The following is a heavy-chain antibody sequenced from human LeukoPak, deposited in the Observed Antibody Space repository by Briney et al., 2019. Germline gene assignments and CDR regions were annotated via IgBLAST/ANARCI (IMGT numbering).Heavy chain of an antibody. CDR2: IYDSGST. CDR1: GGAISSSSHY. V-gene: IGHV4-39*01. CDR3: ARNTTVTDWYFDL. D-gene: IGHD4-17*01. J-gene: IGHJ2*01. Sequence: ASETLSLTCTVSGGAISSSSHYWGWLRQPPGQGLEWIVSIYDSGSTYSNPSLESRVAMSVDTSRNQYSLKLSSVTASDTAVYYCARNTTVTDWYFDLWGRGTLVTVSS.